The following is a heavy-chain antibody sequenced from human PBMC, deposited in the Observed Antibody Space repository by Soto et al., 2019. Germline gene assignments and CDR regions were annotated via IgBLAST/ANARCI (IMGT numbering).Heavy chain of an antibody. D-gene: IGHD2-15*01. CDR2: ISSSSRTI. CDR1: GFTFSSYS. J-gene: IGHJ6*03. V-gene: IGHV3-48*01. CDR3: ARDGAGYCSGGSCHGTDYYYYYMDV. Sequence: GGSLRLSCAASGFTFSSYSMNWVRQAPGKGLEWVSYISSSSRTIYYADAVKGRFTISRNNAKKSLYLQMNSLGAEDTAVYYCARDGAGYCSGGSCHGTDYYYYYMDVWGKGTTVTVSS.